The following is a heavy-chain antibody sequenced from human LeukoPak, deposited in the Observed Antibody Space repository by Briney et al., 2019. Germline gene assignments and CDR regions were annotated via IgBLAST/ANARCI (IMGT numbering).Heavy chain of an antibody. CDR3: ARGPGQLTSECFDS. Sequence: SETLSLTCAVYGGSFSGDFWSWIRQSPGKGLEWIGLIHTSGSSNYHPSLKSRVTMSVETSKNQFSLKVNSVTAADAAVYYCARGPGQLTSECFDSWGQGILVTVSS. V-gene: IGHV4-34*01. CDR2: IHTSGSS. J-gene: IGHJ5*01. CDR1: GGSFSGDF. D-gene: IGHD6-13*01.